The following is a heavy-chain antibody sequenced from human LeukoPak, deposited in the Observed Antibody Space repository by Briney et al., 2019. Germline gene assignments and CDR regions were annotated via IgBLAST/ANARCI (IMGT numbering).Heavy chain of an antibody. CDR2: INNDGSSA. V-gene: IGHV3-74*01. J-gene: IGHJ4*02. Sequence: GGSLRLSCAASGFTLRSHWMHWVRQVPGKGLVWVSRINNDGSSASYADAVKGRFTISRDNAKNTLYLQMNSLRAEDTAVYYCARDGAYGDYDYWGQGTLVTVSS. CDR1: GFTLRSHW. D-gene: IGHD4-17*01. CDR3: ARDGAYGDYDY.